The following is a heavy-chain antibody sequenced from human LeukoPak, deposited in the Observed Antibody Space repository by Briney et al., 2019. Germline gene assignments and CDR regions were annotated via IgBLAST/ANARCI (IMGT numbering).Heavy chain of an antibody. D-gene: IGHD3-3*01. CDR3: ARLLGGDPYYMDV. CDR1: GGSISTYY. CDR2: LYYSGTT. V-gene: IGHV4-59*01. J-gene: IGHJ6*03. Sequence: SETLSLTCTVSGGSISTYYWTWLRQPPGKGLEWIGYLYYSGTTDYNPSLKSRVTISGDTSKNQFSLKLTSVTAADTAVYYCARLLGGDPYYMDVWGEGTTVTVSS.